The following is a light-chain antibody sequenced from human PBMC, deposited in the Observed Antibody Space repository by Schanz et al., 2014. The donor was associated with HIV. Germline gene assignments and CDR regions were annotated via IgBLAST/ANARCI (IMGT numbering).Light chain of an antibody. CDR2: DVS. CDR1: QSVATY. J-gene: IGKJ4*01. CDR3: QHRRSWPLT. Sequence: EIVLTQSPATLSLSPGERATLSCRASQSVATYLAWYQHKPGQAPRLLIYDVSNRATGIPARFSGSGSGTDFTLTISSLEPDDFAVYYCQHRRSWPLTFGGGTKVEIK. V-gene: IGKV3-11*01.